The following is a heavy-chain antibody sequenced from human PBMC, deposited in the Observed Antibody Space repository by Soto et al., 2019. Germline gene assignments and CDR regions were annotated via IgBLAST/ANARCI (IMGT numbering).Heavy chain of an antibody. V-gene: IGHV4-31*02. D-gene: IGHD6-19*01. J-gene: IGHJ4*02. CDR2: IYYSGST. Sequence: SETLSLTCTVSGGSISSGGYYWSWIRQHPGKGLEWIGYIYYSGSTYYNPSLKSRVTISVDTSKNQFSLKLSSVTAADTAVYYCARWYSSGWSVIYYFDYWGQGTLVTVSS. CDR1: GGSISSGGYY. CDR3: ARWYSSGWSVIYYFDY.